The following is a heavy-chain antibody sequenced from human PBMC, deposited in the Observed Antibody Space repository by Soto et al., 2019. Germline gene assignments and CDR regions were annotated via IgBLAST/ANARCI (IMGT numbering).Heavy chain of an antibody. D-gene: IGHD3-3*01. CDR3: AKITVRQWLLSRYFDY. Sequence: SGGSLRLSCAASGFTFSDYAMSWVRQAPGKGLQWVSGISSNGVSTYYADSVKGRFTISRDNSKNTLFLQMNSLRAEDTAVYYCAKITVRQWLLSRYFDYWGQGSPVTVSS. V-gene: IGHV3-23*01. CDR2: ISSNGVST. CDR1: GFTFSDYA. J-gene: IGHJ4*02.